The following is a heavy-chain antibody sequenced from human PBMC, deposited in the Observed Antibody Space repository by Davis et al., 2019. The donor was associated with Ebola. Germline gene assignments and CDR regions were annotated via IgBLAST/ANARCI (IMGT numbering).Heavy chain of an antibody. J-gene: IGHJ4*02. CDR3: ARQGELGGLFDY. CDR1: GGSISSYY. V-gene: IGHV4-59*08. CDR2: IYYSGST. Sequence: SETLSLTCTVSGGSISSYYWTWIRQPPGKGLEWIGYIYYSGSTNYNPSLKSRVTISVDTSKNQFSLKLSSVTAADTAVYYCARQGELGGLFDYWGQGTLATVSS. D-gene: IGHD7-27*01.